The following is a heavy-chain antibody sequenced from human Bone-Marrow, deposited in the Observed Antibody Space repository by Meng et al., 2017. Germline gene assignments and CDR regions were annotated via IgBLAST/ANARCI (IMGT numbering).Heavy chain of an antibody. Sequence: QLGHAGAEVKKPWSLVKVSCNASGGTFRSYAISWVRQAPGQGLEWMGGIIPIFGTANYAQKFQGRVTITADESTSTAYMELSSLRSEDTAVYYCASSDYGSGSFDYWGQGTLVTASS. CDR1: GGTFRSYA. D-gene: IGHD3-10*01. V-gene: IGHV1-69*01. CDR3: ASSDYGSGSFDY. CDR2: IIPIFGTA. J-gene: IGHJ4*02.